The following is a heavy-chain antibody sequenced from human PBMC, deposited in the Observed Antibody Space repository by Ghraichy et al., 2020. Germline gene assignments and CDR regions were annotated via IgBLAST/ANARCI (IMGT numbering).Heavy chain of an antibody. CDR1: GGSISSYY. V-gene: IGHV4-4*07. J-gene: IGHJ3*02. Sequence: TLSLTCTVSGGSISSYYWSWIRQPAGKGLEWIGRIYTSGSTNYNPSLKSRVTMSVDTSKNQFSLKLSSVTAADTAVYYCARARVVITSGGFDIWGQGTMVTVSS. CDR3: ARARVVITSGGFDI. D-gene: IGHD2-8*02. CDR2: IYTSGST.